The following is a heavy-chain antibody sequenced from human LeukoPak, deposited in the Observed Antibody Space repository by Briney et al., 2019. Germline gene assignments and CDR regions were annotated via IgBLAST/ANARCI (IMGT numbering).Heavy chain of an antibody. V-gene: IGHV3-48*02. CDR1: GFTFSTYS. J-gene: IGHJ3*02. CDR2: ISSSSSTI. D-gene: IGHD3-16*01. Sequence: GGSLRLSCAASGFTFSTYSMNWVRQTPGKGLEWVSFISSSSSTIYYADSAKGRFTISRDNAKNSLYLQMNSLRDEDTAVYYCAREWGWHDDFDIWGQGTMVTVSS. CDR3: AREWGWHDDFDI.